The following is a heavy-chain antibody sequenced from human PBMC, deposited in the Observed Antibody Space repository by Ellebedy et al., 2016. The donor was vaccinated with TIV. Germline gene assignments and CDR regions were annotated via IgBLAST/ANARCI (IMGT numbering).Heavy chain of an antibody. CDR1: RFTFGAYS. Sequence: GGSLRLSXAASRFTFGAYSMHWVRQAPGKGLEWVAVISFDGSNKYYADSMKGRFTVSRDNSKSTLYLQLNNLRAEDTAVYYCASSVPAAPWYFDLWGRGTLVTVSS. D-gene: IGHD2-2*01. V-gene: IGHV3-30*03. CDR2: ISFDGSNK. J-gene: IGHJ2*01. CDR3: ASSVPAAPWYFDL.